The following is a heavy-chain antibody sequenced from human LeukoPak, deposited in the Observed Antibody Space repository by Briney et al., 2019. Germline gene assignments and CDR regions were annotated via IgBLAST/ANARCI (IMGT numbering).Heavy chain of an antibody. D-gene: IGHD4-17*01. CDR1: GGSISSYY. J-gene: IGHJ5*02. CDR2: IYYSGGT. V-gene: IGHV4-59*01. CDR3: ARSGLDGDYDWFDP. Sequence: KPSETLSLTCTVSGGSISSYYWSWIRQPPGKGLEWIGYIYYSGGTNYNPSLKSRVTISVDTSKNQFSLKLSSVTAADTAVYYCARSGLDGDYDWFDPWGQGTLVTVSS.